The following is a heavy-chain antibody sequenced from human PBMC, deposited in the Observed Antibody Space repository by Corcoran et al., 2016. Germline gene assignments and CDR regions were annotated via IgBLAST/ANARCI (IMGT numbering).Heavy chain of an antibody. D-gene: IGHD1-26*01. CDR3: AKGSYSGSYWGAFDI. J-gene: IGHJ3*02. Sequence: EVQLVESGGGLVQPGRSLRLSCAASGFTFDDYAMRWVRQAPGKGLEWVSGISWNSGSIGYADSVKGRFTISRGNDKNSLYLQRNSLRGEDTALYYCAKGSYSGSYWGAFDIWGQGTMVTVSS. CDR2: ISWNSGSI. V-gene: IGHV3-9*01. CDR1: GFTFDDYA.